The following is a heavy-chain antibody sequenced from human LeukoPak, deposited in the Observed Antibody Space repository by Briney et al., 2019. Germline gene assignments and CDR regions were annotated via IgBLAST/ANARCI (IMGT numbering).Heavy chain of an antibody. V-gene: IGHV3-30*02. CDR2: IRYYVTND. D-gene: IGHD3-22*01. CDR1: GFTFSTFC. CDR3: VNRIVVGNQFDF. J-gene: IGHJ1*01. Sequence: WGSLTLSCAASGFTFSTFCMHWVRQAPGKGLEWVAVIRYYVTNDHYADSVKGRFTISRDNSKNTLYLQINILIVDDTAVYHCVNRIVVGNQFDFGGKGPLVT.